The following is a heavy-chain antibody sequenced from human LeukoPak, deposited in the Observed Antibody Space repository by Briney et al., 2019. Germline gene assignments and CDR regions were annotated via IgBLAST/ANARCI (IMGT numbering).Heavy chain of an antibody. CDR3: ARETFCTSTSCPIGDHFDY. V-gene: IGHV3-53*01. J-gene: IGHJ4*02. D-gene: IGHD2-2*01. Sequence: GGSLRLSCAASGFTVSSNYMSWVRQAPGKGLEWVSVTYSGGTTYYADSVKGRFTISRDNAKNSLYLHLNSLRAEDTAVYYCARETFCTSTSCPIGDHFDYWGQGTLVTVSS. CDR2: TYSGGTT. CDR1: GFTVSSNY.